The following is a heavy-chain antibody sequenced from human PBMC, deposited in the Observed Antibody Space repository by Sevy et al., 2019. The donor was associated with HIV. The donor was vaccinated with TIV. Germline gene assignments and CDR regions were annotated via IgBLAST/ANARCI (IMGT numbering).Heavy chain of an antibody. J-gene: IGHJ4*02. CDR1: GFTFSSYS. D-gene: IGHD3-10*01. CDR3: ARVRKVRVIFLDY. V-gene: IGHV3-21*01. Sequence: GGSLRLSCAASGFTFSSYSMNWVRQAPGKGLEWVSSISSSSSYIYYADSVKGRFTISRDNAKNSLYLQMNSLRAEDTAVYYCARVRKVRVIFLDYWGQGTLVTVS. CDR2: ISSSSSYI.